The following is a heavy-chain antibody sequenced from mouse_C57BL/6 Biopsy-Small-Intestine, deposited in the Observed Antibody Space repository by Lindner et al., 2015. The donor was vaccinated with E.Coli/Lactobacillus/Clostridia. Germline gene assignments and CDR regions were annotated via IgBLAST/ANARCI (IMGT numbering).Heavy chain of an antibody. V-gene: IGHV1-9*01. J-gene: IGHJ2*01. CDR2: ILPGSDST. CDR1: GYTFTGYW. D-gene: IGHD2-4*01. CDR3: ARSYYDFLDY. Sequence: VQLQESGAELMKPGASVKLSCKATGYTFTGYWIEWVKQRPGHGLEWIGEILPGSDSTNYNEKFKGKATFTADTSSNTAYMQLKSLTSEDSAVYYCARSYYDFLDYWGQGTTLTVSS.